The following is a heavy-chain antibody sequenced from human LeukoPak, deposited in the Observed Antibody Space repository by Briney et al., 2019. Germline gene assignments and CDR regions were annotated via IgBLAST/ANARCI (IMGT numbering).Heavy chain of an antibody. CDR3: ATDPPWGSDVFDM. J-gene: IGHJ3*02. Sequence: PGGSLRLSCAASGFSSSSYWMMWVRQAPGKGLEWVANIKPDGSDKYHVDSVKGRFTISRDNAQNSLFLQMSSLRADDTATYYCATDPPWGSDVFDMWGWGTMVTVSS. V-gene: IGHV3-7*03. D-gene: IGHD7-27*01. CDR2: IKPDGSDK. CDR1: GFSSSSYW.